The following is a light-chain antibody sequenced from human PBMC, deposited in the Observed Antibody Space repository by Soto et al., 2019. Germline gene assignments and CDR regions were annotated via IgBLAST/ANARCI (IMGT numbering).Light chain of an antibody. CDR2: GAA. CDR1: QTISTN. Sequence: EIVMTQSPATLSVSPGARATLSCRASQTISTNLAWYQHKPGQPPSLLIYGAATRATGVPARFSGSWSGTLFTLTIASLQSEDFEVYYCQQYNTWTWTLAQGTNVDIK. CDR3: QQYNTWTWT. J-gene: IGKJ1*01. V-gene: IGKV3-15*01.